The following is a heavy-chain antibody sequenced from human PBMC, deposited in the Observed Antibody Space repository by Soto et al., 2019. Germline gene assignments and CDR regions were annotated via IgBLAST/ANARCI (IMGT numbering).Heavy chain of an antibody. V-gene: IGHV1-69*06. CDR2: IIPIFGTA. CDR1: GGTFSSYA. J-gene: IGHJ6*02. Sequence: QVQLVQSGAEVKKPGSSVKVSCKASGGTFSSYAISWVRQAPGQGLEWMGGIIPIFGTANYAQKFQGRVKITADKSTSTAYMELSRLRSEDTAVYYCALLPATIFGVDYGMDVWGQGTTVTVSS. CDR3: ALLPATIFGVDYGMDV. D-gene: IGHD3-3*01.